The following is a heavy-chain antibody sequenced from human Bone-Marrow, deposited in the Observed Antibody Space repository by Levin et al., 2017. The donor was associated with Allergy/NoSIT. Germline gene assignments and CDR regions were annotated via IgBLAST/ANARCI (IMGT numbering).Heavy chain of an antibody. J-gene: IGHJ6*03. CDR3: ARGSGYYSTYYYYYMDV. Sequence: SGPTLVKPTQTLTLTCTFSGFSLSTRPMCVSWIRQPPGKALEWLALIDWEDDKYYNTSLKSRLTISKDTARSQVVLTRTETNPVDTATYYCARGSGYYSTYYYYYMDVWGKGTTATVSS. V-gene: IGHV2-70*01. D-gene: IGHD3-3*01. CDR1: GFSLSTRPMC. CDR2: IDWEDDK.